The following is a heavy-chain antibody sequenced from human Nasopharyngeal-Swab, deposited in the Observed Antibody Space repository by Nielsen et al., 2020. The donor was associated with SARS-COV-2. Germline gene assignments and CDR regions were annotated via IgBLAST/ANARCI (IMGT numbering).Heavy chain of an antibody. V-gene: IGHV3-7*01. Sequence: GESLKISCAASGFTFSSYWMSWVRQAQGKGLEWVANIKQDGSEKYYVDSVKGRFTISRDNAKNSLYLQMNSLRAEDTAVYYCASGVAAITMIVVVIRATWFDPWGQGTLVTVSS. D-gene: IGHD3-22*01. CDR3: ASGVAAITMIVVVIRATWFDP. CDR2: IKQDGSEK. J-gene: IGHJ5*02. CDR1: GFTFSSYW.